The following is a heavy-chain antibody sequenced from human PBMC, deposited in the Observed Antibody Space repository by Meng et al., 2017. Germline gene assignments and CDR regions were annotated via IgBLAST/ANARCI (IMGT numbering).Heavy chain of an antibody. J-gene: IGHJ4*02. CDR3: ARDFDY. Sequence: QGQVFESGGWLVPHGRSLTLPCAASGFNLGNYEMHWVRQAPGKGLEWVACITKDGSRKYYLGSVRGRFTISRDNSKNTLYLEMNSLRSEDTALYYCARDFDYWGQGTLVTVSS. CDR1: GFNLGNYE. CDR2: ITKDGSRK. V-gene: IGHV3-30*16.